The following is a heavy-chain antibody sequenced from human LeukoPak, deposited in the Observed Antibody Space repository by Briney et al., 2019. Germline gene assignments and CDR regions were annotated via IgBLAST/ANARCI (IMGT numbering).Heavy chain of an antibody. CDR2: ISISSTYI. CDR1: GFNFRTYS. J-gene: IGHJ4*02. CDR3: ARVSTAVSLAIDY. D-gene: IGHD6-13*01. Sequence: GGSLRLSCAASGFNFRTYSMNWVRQAPGKGLEWVSVISISSTYIYYADSVKGRFTISRDNAKNSLYLQMNSLRAEDTAVYYCARVSTAVSLAIDYWGQGTLVTVST. V-gene: IGHV3-21*06.